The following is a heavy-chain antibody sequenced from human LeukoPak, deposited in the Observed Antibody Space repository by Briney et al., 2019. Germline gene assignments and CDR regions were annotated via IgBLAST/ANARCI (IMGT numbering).Heavy chain of an antibody. V-gene: IGHV3-33*01. CDR2: IGSDGRNK. CDR1: GFTFSSYG. CDR3: ARDDLVLDENGFDM. Sequence: PGGSLRLSCEASGFTFSSYGIHWVRQSPAKGLEWVAVIGSDGRNKFYADSVAGRFSVSRDNFKYTLFLQMNSLRAEDTGVYFCARDDLVLDENGFDMWGRGTMVTVSS. D-gene: IGHD2-21*01. J-gene: IGHJ3*02.